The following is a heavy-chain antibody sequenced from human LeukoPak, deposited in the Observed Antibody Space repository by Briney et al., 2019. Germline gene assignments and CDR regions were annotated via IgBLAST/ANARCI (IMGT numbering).Heavy chain of an antibody. J-gene: IGHJ3*02. CDR2: INPTGGST. CDR3: ASFYNTNDALDI. CDR1: GYRFTIQY. V-gene: IGHV1-46*01. Sequence: ASVTVSFTASGYRFTIQYVHWVRQAHGQGLEWMGIINPTGGSTRNAQKFQGRFSMTGDTSTSTVYMELSRLRSEDTAVYYCASFYNTNDALDIWGQGTVVTVSS. D-gene: IGHD1-1*01.